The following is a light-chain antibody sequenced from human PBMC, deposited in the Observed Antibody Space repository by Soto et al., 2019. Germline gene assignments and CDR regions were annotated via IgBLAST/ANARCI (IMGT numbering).Light chain of an antibody. CDR3: QQSYTTPWT. CDR2: ASS. V-gene: IGKV1-39*01. J-gene: IGKJ1*01. CDR1: QTISTY. Sequence: DIPMTQSPSSLSASVGDRVTISCRAGQTISTYLNWYQHKPGKAPKLLIYASSILESGVPSRFSGSGSGTDFTLTISTLQPEDFATYYCQQSYTTPWTFGQGTKVAIK.